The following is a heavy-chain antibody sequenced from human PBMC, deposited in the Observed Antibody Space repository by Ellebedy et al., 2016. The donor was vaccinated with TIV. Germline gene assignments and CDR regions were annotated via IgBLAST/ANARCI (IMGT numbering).Heavy chain of an antibody. D-gene: IGHD3-10*01. CDR3: ASRPRG. V-gene: IGHV3-23*01. J-gene: IGHJ4*02. CDR2: LTASGDST. Sequence: GESLKISCAVSGLTFSSHGMSSVRQAPGKGLEWVSGLTASGDSTYYADSVKGRFTISRDNSKNTLYLQMNSLRAEDTAVYYCASRPRGWGQGTLVTVSS. CDR1: GLTFSSHG.